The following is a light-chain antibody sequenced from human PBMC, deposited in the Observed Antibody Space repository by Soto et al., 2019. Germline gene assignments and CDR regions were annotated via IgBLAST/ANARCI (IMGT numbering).Light chain of an antibody. J-gene: IGKJ4*01. CDR2: DAS. Sequence: DIQMTQSPSTLSASVGDRVTITCRASQSISSWLAWYQQKPGKAPKLLIYDASSLESGVPSRFSGSGSGTEFTLTISSLQPDDFATYYCQHFSTFCGGTKVEIK. V-gene: IGKV1-5*01. CDR1: QSISSW. CDR3: QHFST.